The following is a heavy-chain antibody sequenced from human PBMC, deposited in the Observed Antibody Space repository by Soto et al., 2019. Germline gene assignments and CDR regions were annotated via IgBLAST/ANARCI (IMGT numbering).Heavy chain of an antibody. V-gene: IGHV3-23*01. CDR2: ISGSGGST. J-gene: IGHJ4*02. CDR1: GFTFSSYA. D-gene: IGHD2-2*02. Sequence: PGGSLRLSCAASGFTFSSYAMSWVRQAPGKGLEWVSAISGSGGSTYYADSVKGRFTISRDNSKNTLYLQMDSLRAEDTAVYYCAKDRFLVVVPAAIVLWGQGTLVTVSS. CDR3: AKDRFLVVVPAAIVL.